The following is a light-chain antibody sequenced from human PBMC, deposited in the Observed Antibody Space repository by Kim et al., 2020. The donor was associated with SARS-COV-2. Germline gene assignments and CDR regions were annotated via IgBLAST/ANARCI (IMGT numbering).Light chain of an antibody. CDR1: RSNIGRRP. CDR3: AAWDDTLSAWV. CDR2: NND. J-gene: IGLJ3*02. Sequence: GQRVTISCSGSRSNIGRRPVNWYQQFPGTAPRRVIYNNDQRPSGVPDRFSGSKSGTSASLAISGLQSDDEADYYCAAWDDTLSAWVFGGGTKLTVL. V-gene: IGLV1-44*01.